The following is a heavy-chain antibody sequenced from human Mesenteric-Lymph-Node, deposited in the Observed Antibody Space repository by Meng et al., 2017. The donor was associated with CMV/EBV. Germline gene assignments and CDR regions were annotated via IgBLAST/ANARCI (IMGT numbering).Heavy chain of an antibody. J-gene: IGHJ4*02. CDR2: IIPVLGTT. V-gene: IGHV1-69*01. CDR1: TVSRDA. CDR3: AREPASFGSATYYLDS. Sequence: TVSRDAISWVRQATGQGLEWMGGIIPVLGTTNYAQKFQGRVTIRADESESTVFMELSSLRSDDTAVYYCAREPASFGSATYYLDSWGQGTLVTVSS. D-gene: IGHD3-10*01.